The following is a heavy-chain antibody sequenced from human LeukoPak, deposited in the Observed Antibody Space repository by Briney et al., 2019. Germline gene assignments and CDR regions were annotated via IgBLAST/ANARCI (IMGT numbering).Heavy chain of an antibody. CDR2: ISYYGSNK. CDR3: ARDANYYDNLDGGAFDI. D-gene: IGHD3-22*01. V-gene: IGHV3-30*03. Sequence: GSLRLSCAASGFTFSSYGMPWVRQAPGRGLEGVAVISYYGSNKYYADSVKGRFIISRDNSKNTLYLQMNSLRAEDTAVYYCARDANYYDNLDGGAFDIWGQGTMVTVSS. CDR1: GFTFSSYG. J-gene: IGHJ3*02.